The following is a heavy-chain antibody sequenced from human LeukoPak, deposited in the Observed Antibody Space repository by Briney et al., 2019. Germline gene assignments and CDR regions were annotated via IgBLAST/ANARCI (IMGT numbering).Heavy chain of an antibody. CDR3: AKDQTQVLPHGLDH. D-gene: IGHD3-10*01. CDR2: ISGSGGTT. V-gene: IGHV3-23*01. CDR1: GFTFSSYA. Sequence: PGGSLRLSCAASGFTFSSYAMNWVRQAPGKRLEWVSAISGSGGTTFYADSVKGRFTFSRDNSKNTLYLQMNSLRAEDTAVYYCAKDQTQVLPHGLDHWGQGTLVTVSS. J-gene: IGHJ4*02.